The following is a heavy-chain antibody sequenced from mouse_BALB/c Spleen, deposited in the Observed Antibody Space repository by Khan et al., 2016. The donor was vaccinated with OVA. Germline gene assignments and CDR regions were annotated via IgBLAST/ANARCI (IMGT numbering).Heavy chain of an antibody. D-gene: IGHD1-1*01. CDR1: GFSLSSYG. CDR2: IWAGGST. Sequence: QVQLKESGPGLVAPSQTLSITCTVSGFSLSSYGVHWVRQPPGKGLEWLGVIWAGGSTNHNSALMSRLSISKDNSKSQVFLKMNSLQTDDTAMYCCAGAFYYGAWFAYWGQGTLVTVSA. CDR3: AGAFYYGAWFAY. J-gene: IGHJ3*01. V-gene: IGHV2-9*02.